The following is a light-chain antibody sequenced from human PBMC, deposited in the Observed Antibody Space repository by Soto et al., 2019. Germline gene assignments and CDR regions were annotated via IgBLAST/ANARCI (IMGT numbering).Light chain of an antibody. J-gene: IGKJ1*01. V-gene: IGKV1-27*01. CDR1: QGISNA. CDR2: AAS. CDR3: QKYDSAPT. Sequence: DIQMTQSPSSLSASVGDRVTITCRASQGISNALAWYQQRPGKVPKLLMYAASTLQSGVPSRFSGSRSGTDFTLTISSLQPEDVATYYCQKYDSAPTFGQGTKVEIK.